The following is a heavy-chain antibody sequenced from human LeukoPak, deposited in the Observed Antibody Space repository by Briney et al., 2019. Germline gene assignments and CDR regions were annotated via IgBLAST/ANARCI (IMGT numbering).Heavy chain of an antibody. CDR1: GFTFSSYS. D-gene: IGHD3-22*01. Sequence: AGGSLRLSCAASGFTFSSYSMNWVRQAPGKGLEWVSSISSSSSYIYSADSVKGRFTISRDNAKNSLYLHMNSLRAEDTALYYCAREPYYDSSGYSPDYWGQGTLVTVSS. CDR2: ISSSSSYI. CDR3: AREPYYDSSGYSPDY. J-gene: IGHJ4*02. V-gene: IGHV3-21*01.